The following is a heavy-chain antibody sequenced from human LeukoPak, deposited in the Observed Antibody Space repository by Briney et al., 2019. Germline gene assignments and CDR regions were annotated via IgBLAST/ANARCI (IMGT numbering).Heavy chain of an antibody. CDR3: ARLATSTGSYVDY. CDR1: GFTVSSKY. CDR2: IHDGDGT. Sequence: PGGSLRLSCAASGFTVSSKYISWVRQAPGKGLEWLSVIHDGDGTIYADSVKARITISRDNSKNTLYLQMNSLRVEDTAVYYCARLATSTGSYVDYWGQGTLVTVSS. J-gene: IGHJ4*02. D-gene: IGHD1-26*01. V-gene: IGHV3-53*01.